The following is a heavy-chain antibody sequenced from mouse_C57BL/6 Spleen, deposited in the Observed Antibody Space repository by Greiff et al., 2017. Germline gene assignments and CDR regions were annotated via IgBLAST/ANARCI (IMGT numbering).Heavy chain of an antibody. D-gene: IGHD1-1*01. Sequence: VQLQQSGAELAKPGASVKLSCKASGYSFTSYWMHWVKQRPGQGLEWIGYINPSSGYTKYNQKFKDKATLTADKSSSPASLQLSSLPYEDSAVYYCARFVCYGGALDYGGQETSVTVSS. V-gene: IGHV1-7*01. CDR2: INPSSGYT. CDR1: GYSFTSYW. CDR3: ARFVCYGGALDY. J-gene: IGHJ4*01.